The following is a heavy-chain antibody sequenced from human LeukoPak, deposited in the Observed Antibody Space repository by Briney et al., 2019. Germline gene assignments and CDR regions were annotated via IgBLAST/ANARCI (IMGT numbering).Heavy chain of an antibody. D-gene: IGHD2-2*01. CDR3: AGVVPAADYYYYYMDV. J-gene: IGHJ6*03. V-gene: IGHV3-21*01. Sequence: GGSLRLSCAASGFTFSSYSMNWVRQAPGKGLEWVSSISSIIYIYYAASVKGRFTISRDNAKNSLYLQMNSLRAEDTAVYYCAGVVPAADYYYYYMDVWGKGTTVTVSS. CDR2: ISSIIYI. CDR1: GFTFSSYS.